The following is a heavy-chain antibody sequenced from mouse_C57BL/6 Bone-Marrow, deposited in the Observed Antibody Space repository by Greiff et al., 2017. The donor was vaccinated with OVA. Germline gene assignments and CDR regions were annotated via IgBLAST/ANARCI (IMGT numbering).Heavy chain of an antibody. V-gene: IGHV1-4*01. CDR3: FITTVVAPFWYFDV. CDR2: INPSSGYT. D-gene: IGHD1-1*01. Sequence: VQLQQSGAELARPSASVKMSCKASGYTFTSYTMHWVKQRPGQGLEWTGYINPSSGYTKYNQKFKDKATLTADKSSSTAYMQLSSLTSEDSAVYYCFITTVVAPFWYFDVWGTGTTVTVSS. CDR1: GYTFTSYT. J-gene: IGHJ1*03.